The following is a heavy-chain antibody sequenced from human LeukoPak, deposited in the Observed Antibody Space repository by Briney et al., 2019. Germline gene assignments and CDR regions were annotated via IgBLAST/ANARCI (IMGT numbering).Heavy chain of an antibody. CDR3: AKDGYSSIPGFHFEY. CDR1: GFTFSSYA. D-gene: IGHD6-13*01. Sequence: HPGGSLRLSCAASGFTFSSYAMSWVRQPPGKGLEWVSGISGSGDNTYYADSVKGRFTISRDNSKKTLYLHLNSLRVEDAAVYYCAKDGYSSIPGFHFEYWGQGTPVTVSS. J-gene: IGHJ4*02. V-gene: IGHV3-23*01. CDR2: ISGSGDNT.